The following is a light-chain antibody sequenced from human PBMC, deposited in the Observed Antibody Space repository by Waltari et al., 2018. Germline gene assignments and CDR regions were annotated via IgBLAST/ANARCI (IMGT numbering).Light chain of an antibody. J-gene: IGLJ3*02. Sequence: QSVLTQPPSASGTPGQRVTISCSGSSSHIGSNYVYWYQQRPGTAPKLLIYRKNQRPSGVPDRFSGSKSGTSASLAISGLRSEDEADYYCAAWDDSLSGWVFGGGTKLTVL. CDR2: RKN. CDR3: AAWDDSLSGWV. V-gene: IGLV1-47*01. CDR1: SSHIGSNY.